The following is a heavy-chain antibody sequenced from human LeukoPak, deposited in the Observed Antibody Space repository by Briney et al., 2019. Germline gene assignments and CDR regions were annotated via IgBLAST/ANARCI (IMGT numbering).Heavy chain of an antibody. V-gene: IGHV3-23*01. Sequence: GGSLRLSCAASGFTFSGYAMTWVRQAPGKGLEWVSLMSTSADRIYYADSVKGRFTISRDNSKNTLYLQMNSLRAEDTAVYYCAKVPSRVLGVTAPLRYWGHGTLVTVSS. D-gene: IGHD3-10*01. CDR1: GFTFSGYA. CDR3: AKVPSRVLGVTAPLRY. J-gene: IGHJ4*01. CDR2: MSTSADRI.